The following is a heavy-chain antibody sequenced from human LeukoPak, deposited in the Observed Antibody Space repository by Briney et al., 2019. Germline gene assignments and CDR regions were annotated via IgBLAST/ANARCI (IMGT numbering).Heavy chain of an antibody. CDR3: AKDREYSYVYDAFDI. CDR1: GFTFRSFA. V-gene: IGHV3-23*01. Sequence: GGSLRLSCAASGFTFRSFALSWIRQAPGKGLEWVSGMSGSGGSRYSADSVKGRFPISRDNSRNTMYLQMNTLRAEDTAVYYCAKDREYSYVYDAFDIWGQGTLVTVSS. D-gene: IGHD6-6*01. CDR2: MSGSGGSR. J-gene: IGHJ3*02.